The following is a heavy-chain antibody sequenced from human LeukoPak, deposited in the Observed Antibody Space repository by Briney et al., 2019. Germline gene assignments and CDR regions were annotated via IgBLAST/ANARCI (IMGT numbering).Heavy chain of an antibody. CDR1: GASISGHY. J-gene: IGHJ4*02. CDR2: IHTSGSP. V-gene: IGHV4-4*07. CDR3: ARQRLDGDILGFDW. Sequence: PSETLSLTCNVSGASISGHYWSWIRHPAGKSLEWVGRIHTSGSPIYNPSLSSRVTMSVDTSKGQFSLTMNSLTAADTAIYYCARQRLDGDILGFDWWGQGTLVTVSS. D-gene: IGHD2-21*01.